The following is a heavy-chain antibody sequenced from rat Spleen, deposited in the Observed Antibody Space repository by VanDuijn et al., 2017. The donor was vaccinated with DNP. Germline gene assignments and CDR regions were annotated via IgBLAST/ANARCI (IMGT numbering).Heavy chain of an antibody. CDR2: ISTSGGST. Sequence: EVQVVESGGGLVQPGRSMKLSCAASGFTFSDYNMAWVRQAPKKGLEWVAAISTSGGSTYYRDSVKGRFTISRDNAKSTLYLQMDSLRSEDTATYYCASRPPPTRGPFDYWGQGVTVTVSS. CDR3: ASRPPPTRGPFDY. J-gene: IGHJ2*01. CDR1: GFTFSDYN. D-gene: IGHD1-4*01. V-gene: IGHV5-25*01.